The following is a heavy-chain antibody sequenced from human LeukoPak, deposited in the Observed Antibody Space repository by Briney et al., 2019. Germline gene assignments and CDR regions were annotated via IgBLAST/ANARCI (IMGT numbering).Heavy chain of an antibody. V-gene: IGHV1-2*02. CDR2: VIPSSGGT. J-gene: IGHJ3*02. CDR1: GYTFTGYY. Sequence: ASVKVSCKASGYTFTGYYIHWLRQAPGQGLEWMGWVIPSSGGTKYAQKFQDRVTMTRDTSINTAYMELSSLTYDDTAVYYCARGVLLQGRGAFDIWGQGAMVTVSS. CDR3: ARGVLLQGRGAFDI. D-gene: IGHD2-15*01.